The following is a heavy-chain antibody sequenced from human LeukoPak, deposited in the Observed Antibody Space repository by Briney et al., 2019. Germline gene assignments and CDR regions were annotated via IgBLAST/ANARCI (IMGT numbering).Heavy chain of an antibody. Sequence: GASVKVSCKASGYTFSSYYIHWVRQAPGQGLQWMGVINPSGSNSRYAEEFQGRVTMTRDTSTNTVNMELGSLRSNDTAVYYCSSPKSPYEGTGPHNWGQGTQVTVSS. V-gene: IGHV1-46*01. CDR1: GYTFSSYY. J-gene: IGHJ4*02. CDR3: SSPKSPYEGTGPHN. CDR2: INPSGSNS. D-gene: IGHD2-8*02.